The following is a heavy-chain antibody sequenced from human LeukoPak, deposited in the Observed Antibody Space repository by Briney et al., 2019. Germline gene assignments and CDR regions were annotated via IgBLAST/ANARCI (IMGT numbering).Heavy chain of an antibody. CDR2: LYHTGST. CDR1: GYSISSGYY. V-gene: IGHV4-38-2*02. CDR3: ARVGGYCSSTSCLPFDY. J-gene: IGHJ4*02. D-gene: IGHD2-2*01. Sequence: PSETLSLTCSVSGYSISSGYYWGWIRQPPGKGLEWIGSLYHTGSTYYNPSLKSRVTISVDTSNNEFALKLTSVTAADTAVYYCARVGGYCSSTSCLPFDYWGQGTLVTVSS.